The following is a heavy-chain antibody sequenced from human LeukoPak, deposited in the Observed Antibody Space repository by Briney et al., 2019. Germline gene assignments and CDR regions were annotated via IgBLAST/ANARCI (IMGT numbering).Heavy chain of an antibody. J-gene: IGHJ4*02. CDR3: ANFPITTFGVVIDY. CDR1: GSTFSSYA. CDR2: ISGSGGST. Sequence: GGSLRLSCAASGSTFSSYAMSWVRQAPGKGLEWVSAISGSGGSTYYADSVKGRFTISRDNSKNTLYLQMNSLRAEDTAVYYCANFPITTFGVVIDYWGQGTLVTVSS. D-gene: IGHD3-3*01. V-gene: IGHV3-23*01.